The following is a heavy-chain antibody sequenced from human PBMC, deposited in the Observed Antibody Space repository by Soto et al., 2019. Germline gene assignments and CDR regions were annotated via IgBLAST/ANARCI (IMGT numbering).Heavy chain of an antibody. V-gene: IGHV4-59*01. J-gene: IGHJ3*02. D-gene: IGHD2-2*01. CDR2: IYYSGST. Sequence: TSETLSLTCTVSGGSISSYYWSWIRQPPGKGLEWIGYIYYSGSTNYNPSLKSRVTISVDTSKNQFSLKLSSVTAADTAVYYCARGRGGWFINQLLNAFDIRGQGTMVTVSS. CDR3: ARGRGGWFINQLLNAFDI. CDR1: GGSISSYY.